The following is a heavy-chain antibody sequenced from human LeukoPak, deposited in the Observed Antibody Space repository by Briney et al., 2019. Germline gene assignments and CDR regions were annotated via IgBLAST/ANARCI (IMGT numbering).Heavy chain of an antibody. Sequence: SETLSLTSAVYGGSFIGYYWSGIRQPPPKGLQWIGEINHSGSTNYNPSLKSRVTISVDTSKNQFSMKLSSVTAADTAVYYCARRGILWFGELLPWFDPWGQGTLVTVSS. CDR1: GGSFIGYY. D-gene: IGHD3-10*01. J-gene: IGHJ5*02. CDR3: ARRGILWFGELLPWFDP. V-gene: IGHV4-34*01. CDR2: INHSGST.